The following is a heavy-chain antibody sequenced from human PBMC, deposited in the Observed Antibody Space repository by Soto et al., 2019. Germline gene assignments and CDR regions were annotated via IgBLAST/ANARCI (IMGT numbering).Heavy chain of an antibody. D-gene: IGHD6-19*01. Sequence: PGGSLRLSCAASEFTFSTYSLSWVRQAPGKGLEWVSSISSSSDYIYYTDSVKGRFIISRDDAKNSLYLQMNSLRAEDTAVYYCARWALEGPTSGWAYYVGYWGHGTLLTVS. CDR1: EFTFSTYS. CDR2: ISSSSDYI. J-gene: IGHJ4*01. CDR3: ARWALEGPTSGWAYYVGY. V-gene: IGHV3-21*01.